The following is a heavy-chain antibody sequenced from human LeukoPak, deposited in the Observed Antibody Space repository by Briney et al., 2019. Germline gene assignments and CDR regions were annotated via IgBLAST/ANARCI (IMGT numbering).Heavy chain of an antibody. V-gene: IGHV3-33*08. J-gene: IGHJ4*02. Sequence: GGSLRLSCTASGFTFSNYGMHWVRQAPGKGLEWVAVISFDGNEKYYVDSVKGRSTISRDNSKNTLYLQMNSLRAEDTAVYYCARDGEILTGYYPLDYWGQGTLVTVSS. D-gene: IGHD3-9*01. CDR1: GFTFSNYG. CDR2: ISFDGNEK. CDR3: ARDGEILTGYYPLDY.